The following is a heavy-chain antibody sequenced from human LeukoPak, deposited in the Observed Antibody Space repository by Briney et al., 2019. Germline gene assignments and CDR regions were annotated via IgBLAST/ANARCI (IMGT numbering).Heavy chain of an antibody. V-gene: IGHV3-48*04. CDR2: ISGVGNTI. D-gene: IGHD3-22*01. J-gene: IGHJ4*02. CDR1: GFPFSGYS. CDR3: ARDGYDSSGYLPGYFDY. Sequence: GGSLRLSCAASGFPFSGYSMNWVRRAPGKGLEWVSYISGVGNTIKYADSVKGRFTISRDNAKNSLYLQMNSLRAEDTAVYYCARDGYDSSGYLPGYFDYWGQGTLVTVSS.